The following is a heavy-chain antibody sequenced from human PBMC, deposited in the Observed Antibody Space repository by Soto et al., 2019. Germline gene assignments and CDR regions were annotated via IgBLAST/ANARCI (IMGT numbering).Heavy chain of an antibody. Sequence: VGSLRLSCAASGFTVSSNYMSWVRQAPGKGLEWVSVIYSGGSTYYADSVKGRFTISRDNSKNTLYLQMNSLRAEDTAVYYCASNSAAGLGVGYYYYGMDVWGQGTTVTVSS. V-gene: IGHV3-53*01. CDR2: IYSGGST. CDR1: GFTVSSNY. CDR3: ASNSAAGLGVGYYYYGMDV. J-gene: IGHJ6*02. D-gene: IGHD6-13*01.